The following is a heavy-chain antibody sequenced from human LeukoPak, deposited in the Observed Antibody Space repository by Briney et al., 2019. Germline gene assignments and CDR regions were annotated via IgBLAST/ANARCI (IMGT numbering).Heavy chain of an antibody. CDR2: IYYSGST. J-gene: IGHJ4*02. Sequence: SDTLSLTCTLSGGSISSSNYYWGWIRQPPGKGLEWIGTIYYSGSTYSNPSLRSRITTSVDTSKSQFSLKMRSVTAADTVVYYCARPTSKLGSFDYWGQGTLVTVSS. D-gene: IGHD2/OR15-2a*01. V-gene: IGHV4-39*01. CDR3: ARPTSKLGSFDY. CDR1: GGSISSSNYY.